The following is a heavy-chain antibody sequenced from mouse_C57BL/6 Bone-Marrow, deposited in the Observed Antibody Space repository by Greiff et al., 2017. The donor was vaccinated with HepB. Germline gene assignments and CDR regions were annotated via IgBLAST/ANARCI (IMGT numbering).Heavy chain of an antibody. D-gene: IGHD2-3*01. V-gene: IGHV2-2*01. J-gene: IGHJ2*01. CDR2: IWSGGST. CDR3: ARREDGYPFDY. CDR1: GFSFTSYG. Sequence: VQLQQSGPGLVQPSQSLSITCTVSGFSFTSYGVHWVRQSPGKGLEWLGVIWSGGSTDYNAAFISRLSISKDNSKSQVFFKMDSLQAADTAIYYCARREDGYPFDYWGQGTTLTVSS.